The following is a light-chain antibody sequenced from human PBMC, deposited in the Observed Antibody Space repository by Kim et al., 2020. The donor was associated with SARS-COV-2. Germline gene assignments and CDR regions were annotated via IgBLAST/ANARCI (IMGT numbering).Light chain of an antibody. J-gene: IGLJ1*01. CDR1: SSDVGGYKY. V-gene: IGLV2-14*03. Sequence: LTQPASVSGFPGQSITISCTGTSSDVGGYKYVSWYQQHPGKAPKLMIYDVSNRPSGVSNRFSGSKSGNTASLTISGLQAEDEADYYCSSYTSRSTNYVFGTGTKVTVL. CDR2: DVS. CDR3: SSYTSRSTNYV.